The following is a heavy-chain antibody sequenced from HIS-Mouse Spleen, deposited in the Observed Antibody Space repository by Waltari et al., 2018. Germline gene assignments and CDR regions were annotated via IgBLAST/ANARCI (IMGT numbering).Heavy chain of an antibody. D-gene: IGHD6-13*01. V-gene: IGHV3-53*01. J-gene: IGHJ4*02. CDR3: AGGVGSSWYYFDY. CDR1: GFSVSSND. Sequence: EVQLVESGGGFIRQGGSLSLYCEASGFSVSSNDIRWVRQAPGKGLEWVSVMYSGGSTYYADSVKGRFTISRENSKNTLYLQMNSLRAEDTAVYYCAGGVGSSWYYFDYWGQGTLVTVSS. CDR2: MYSGGST.